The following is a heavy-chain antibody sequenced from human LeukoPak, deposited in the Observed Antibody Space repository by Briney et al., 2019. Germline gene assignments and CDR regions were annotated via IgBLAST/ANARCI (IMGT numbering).Heavy chain of an antibody. CDR3: TPDCSSGRCYGYFDY. D-gene: IGHD2-15*01. V-gene: IGHV1-2*02. CDR2: INPNSGGT. J-gene: IGHJ4*02. CDR1: GYTFIGYY. Sequence: ASVKVSCKASGYTFIGYYIHWVRQAPGQGLEWMGWINPNSGGTNYAQKFQDRVTMTRDTSISTAYMELSRLRSDDTAVYYCTPDCSSGRCYGYFDYWGQGTLVTVSS.